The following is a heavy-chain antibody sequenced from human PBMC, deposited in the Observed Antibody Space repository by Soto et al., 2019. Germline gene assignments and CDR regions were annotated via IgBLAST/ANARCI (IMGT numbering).Heavy chain of an antibody. Sequence: QVQLQQWGAGLLKPSETLSLTCAVYGGSFSGYYWSWIRQPPGKGLEWIGEINHSGSTNYNPSLKSRVTISLDTSKNQFSLKLSSVTAADTAVYYCANSYAPIGSSSWLFDYWGQGTLVTVSS. J-gene: IGHJ4*02. CDR2: INHSGST. V-gene: IGHV4-34*01. CDR3: ANSYAPIGSSSWLFDY. CDR1: GGSFSGYY. D-gene: IGHD6-13*01.